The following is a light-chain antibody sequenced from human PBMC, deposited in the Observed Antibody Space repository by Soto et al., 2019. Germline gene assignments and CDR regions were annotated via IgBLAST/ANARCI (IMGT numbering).Light chain of an antibody. V-gene: IGKV3-15*01. Sequence: IMMTQSPATLSVSPGERATLSCRASQNIRRSLAWYQQKPGQPPRLLIYNSYTRAAGIAARFSGSGSGTDFTLTIRSLQVEDFAVYFCQQYENWPPVTFGGGTKVEIK. CDR1: QNIRRS. CDR3: QQYENWPPVT. CDR2: NSY. J-gene: IGKJ4*01.